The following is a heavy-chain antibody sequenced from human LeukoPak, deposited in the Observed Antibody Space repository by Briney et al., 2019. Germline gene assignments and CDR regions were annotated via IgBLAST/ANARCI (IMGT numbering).Heavy chain of an antibody. CDR2: INHSGST. J-gene: IGHJ4*02. Sequence: PSETLSLTCAVYGESFSGYYWSWIRQPPGKGLEWIGEINHSGSTNYNPSLKSRVTISVDTSKNQFSLKLSSVTAADTAVYYCARASRYSSGWYLNYWGQGTLVTVSS. CDR3: ARASRYSSGWYLNY. CDR1: GESFSGYY. V-gene: IGHV4-34*01. D-gene: IGHD6-19*01.